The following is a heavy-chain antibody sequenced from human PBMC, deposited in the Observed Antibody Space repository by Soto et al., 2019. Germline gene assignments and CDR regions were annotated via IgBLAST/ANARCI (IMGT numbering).Heavy chain of an antibody. CDR3: ARGSAVAYAPALL. CDR2: INPGGGRT. J-gene: IGHJ4*02. V-gene: IGHV1-46*01. Sequence: QVQLVQSGAEVKKPGASVKVSCKTSGYTFTSYYVHWVGQAPGQGLEWMGRINPGGGRTSYAKNLQGRITMTRDTSTSTVYMELSSLTSDDTAVYYCARGSAVAYAPALLWGQGTLVTVSS. D-gene: IGHD6-19*01. CDR1: GYTFTSYY.